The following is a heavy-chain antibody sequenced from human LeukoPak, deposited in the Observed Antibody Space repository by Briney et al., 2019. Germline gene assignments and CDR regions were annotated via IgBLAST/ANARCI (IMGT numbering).Heavy chain of an antibody. D-gene: IGHD5-18*01. Sequence: SVKVSCKASGGTFSSYAISWVRQAPGQGLEWMGGIIPIFGTADYAQKFQGRVTITTDESTSTAYMELSSLRSEDTAVYYCARRYSYGLNAFDIWGQGTMVTVSS. V-gene: IGHV1-69*05. J-gene: IGHJ3*02. CDR3: ARRYSYGLNAFDI. CDR1: GGTFSSYA. CDR2: IIPIFGTA.